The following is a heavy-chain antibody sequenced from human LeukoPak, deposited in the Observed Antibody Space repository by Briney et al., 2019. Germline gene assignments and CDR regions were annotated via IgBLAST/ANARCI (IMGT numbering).Heavy chain of an antibody. CDR1: GFTFSSYW. CDR3: AKGHYSGSYFFRYVFDP. CDR2: INSDGSST. V-gene: IGHV3-74*01. J-gene: IGHJ5*02. D-gene: IGHD1-26*01. Sequence: GGSLRLSCAASGFTFSSYWMHWVRQAPGKGLVWISRINSDGSSTSYADSVKGRFTISRDNSKNTLYLQMGSLRAEDMAVYYCAKGHYSGSYFFRYVFDPWGQGTLVTVSS.